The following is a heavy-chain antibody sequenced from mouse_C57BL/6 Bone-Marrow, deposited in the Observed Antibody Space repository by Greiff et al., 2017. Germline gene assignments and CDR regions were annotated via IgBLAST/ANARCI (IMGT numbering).Heavy chain of an antibody. CDR1: GFTFSSYG. CDR2: ISSGGSYT. CDR3: ARHRFAMDY. Sequence: EVKLVESGGDLVKPGGSLKLSCAASGFTFSSYGMSLVRQTPDKRLEWVATISSGGSYTYYPDSVKGRFTISRDNAKNTLYLQMSSLKSEDTAMYYCARHRFAMDYWGQGTSVTVSS. J-gene: IGHJ4*01. V-gene: IGHV5-6*02.